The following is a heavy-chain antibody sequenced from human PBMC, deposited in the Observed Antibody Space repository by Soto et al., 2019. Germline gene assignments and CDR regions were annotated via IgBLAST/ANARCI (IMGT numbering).Heavy chain of an antibody. Sequence: GGSLRLSFAVSGFTFSSYGMDWVRQAPGKGLEWVAVISYDGSNKYYADSVKGRFTISRDNSKNTLYLQMNSLRAEDTAVYYCAKIKVARNHYYYYGMDVWGQGTTVTVSS. J-gene: IGHJ6*02. CDR3: AKIKVARNHYYYYGMDV. CDR1: GFTFSSYG. D-gene: IGHD5-12*01. CDR2: ISYDGSNK. V-gene: IGHV3-30*18.